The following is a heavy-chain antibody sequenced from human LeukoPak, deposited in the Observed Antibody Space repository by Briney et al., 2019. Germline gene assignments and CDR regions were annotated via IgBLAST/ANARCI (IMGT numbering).Heavy chain of an antibody. CDR2: IYYSGST. Sequence: SETLSLTCSVSGDSISYYYWNWIRQPPGKGLEWIGYIYYSGSTNYNPSLKSRLTISLDTSKNQFSLRLRSVTAADTAVYYCARGGQPYYDVLTGHGCAFDIWGQGTMVTVSS. D-gene: IGHD3-9*01. V-gene: IGHV4-59*01. CDR3: ARGGQPYYDVLTGHGCAFDI. CDR1: GDSISYYY. J-gene: IGHJ3*02.